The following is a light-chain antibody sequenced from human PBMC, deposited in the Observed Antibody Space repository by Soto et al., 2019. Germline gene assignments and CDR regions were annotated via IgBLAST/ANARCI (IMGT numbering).Light chain of an antibody. J-gene: IGLJ1*01. CDR2: EVT. CDR3: SSYTRSRTYV. V-gene: IGLV2-14*01. Sequence: QSVLTQPASVSGSTGQSITISCTGTSSDVGAYNYVSWFQQHPGKAPKLSIYEVTNRPSGVSYRFSGSKSGSTASLTISGLQAEHEADYYCSSYTRSRTYVFGTGTKATVL. CDR1: SSDVGAYNY.